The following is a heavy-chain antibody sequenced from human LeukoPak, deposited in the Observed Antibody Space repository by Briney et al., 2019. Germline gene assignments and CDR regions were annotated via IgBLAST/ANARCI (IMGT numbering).Heavy chain of an antibody. CDR3: ARGTRLHLYDFWSGYRGYFDY. Sequence: SETLSLTCTVSGGSISSYYWSWIRQPAGKGLEWIGRIYTSGSTNYNPSLKSRVTMSVDTSKNQFSLKLSSVTAADTAVYYCARGTRLHLYDFWSGYRGYFDYWGQGTLVTVSS. D-gene: IGHD3-3*01. CDR1: GGSISSYY. CDR2: IYTSGST. V-gene: IGHV4-4*07. J-gene: IGHJ4*02.